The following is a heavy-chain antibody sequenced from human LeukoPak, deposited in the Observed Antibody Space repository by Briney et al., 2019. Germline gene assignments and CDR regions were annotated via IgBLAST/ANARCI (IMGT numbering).Heavy chain of an antibody. Sequence: GGSLRLSCAASGFTVSSNYLSWVRQAPGKGLEWVSIICSGGSTYYADSVKGRFTISRDNSKNTLYLQMNSLRAEDTAVYYCARAPIAVATDWYFDLWGRGTLVTVSS. V-gene: IGHV3-53*01. CDR3: ARAPIAVATDWYFDL. CDR1: GFTVSSNY. D-gene: IGHD6-19*01. CDR2: ICSGGST. J-gene: IGHJ2*01.